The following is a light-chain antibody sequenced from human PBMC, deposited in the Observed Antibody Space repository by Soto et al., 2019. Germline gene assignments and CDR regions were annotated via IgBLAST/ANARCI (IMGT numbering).Light chain of an antibody. CDR1: SSDVGAYNH. CDR3: SSYTTGSTLYV. J-gene: IGLJ1*01. CDR2: EVS. Sequence: QSVLTQPASVSGSPGQSITISCTGTSSDVGAYNHVSWYQQHPGKAPKLMIYEVSNRPSGVSNRFSGSKSGNTASLTISGLLPEDEADYHCSSYTTGSTLYVFGGGTKVTVL. V-gene: IGLV2-14*01.